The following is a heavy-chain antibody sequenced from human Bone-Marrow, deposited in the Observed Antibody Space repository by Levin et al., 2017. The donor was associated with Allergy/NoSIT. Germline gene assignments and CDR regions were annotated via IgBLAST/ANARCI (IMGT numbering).Heavy chain of an antibody. CDR1: SLTTGGVA. CDR2: IYWDDSK. V-gene: IGHV2-5*02. CDR3: AHRDPSVAGAFDY. J-gene: IGHJ4*02. D-gene: IGHD2-15*01. Sequence: SLTTGGVAVSWIRPPPGKALEWLALIYWDDSKRYSPSLNGRLSVTKDITANRVVLTMTNMDPMDTGTYYCAHRDPSVAGAFDYWGPGSLVVVSS.